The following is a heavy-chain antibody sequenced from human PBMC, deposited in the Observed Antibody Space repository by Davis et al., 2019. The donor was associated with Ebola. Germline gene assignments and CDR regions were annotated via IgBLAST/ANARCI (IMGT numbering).Heavy chain of an antibody. Sequence: GGSLRLSCAASGFTFSVSAIHWVRQASGKGLEWVGRIRSKANSYATAYAASVKGRFTISRDDSKNTAYLQMNSLKTEDTAVYYCARSWQQLMFGMDVWGQGTTVTVSS. J-gene: IGHJ6*02. CDR3: ARSWQQLMFGMDV. CDR2: IRSKANSYAT. D-gene: IGHD6-13*01. V-gene: IGHV3-73*01. CDR1: GFTFSVSA.